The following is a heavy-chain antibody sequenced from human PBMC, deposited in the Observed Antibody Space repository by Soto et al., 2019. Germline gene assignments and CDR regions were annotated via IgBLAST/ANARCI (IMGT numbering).Heavy chain of an antibody. D-gene: IGHD3-9*01. CDR2: IDPSDSYT. V-gene: IGHV5-10-1*01. Sequence: AESLKISCKGSGYSFTSYWISWVRQMPGKGLEWMGRIDPSDSYTNYSPSFQGHVTISADKSISTAYLQWSSLKASDTAMYYCARPRAPIIADDSFDIWGQGTMVTVSS. J-gene: IGHJ3*02. CDR1: GYSFTSYW. CDR3: ARPRAPIIADDSFDI.